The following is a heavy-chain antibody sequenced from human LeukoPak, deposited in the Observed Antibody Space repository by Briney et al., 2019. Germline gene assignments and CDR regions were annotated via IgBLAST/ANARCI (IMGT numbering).Heavy chain of an antibody. V-gene: IGHV3-33*06. CDR2: IWYDGSNK. J-gene: IGHJ4*02. CDR1: GFTFSSYG. CDR3: AKDPGGGSHFDY. Sequence: GRSLRLSWAASGFTFSSYGMHWVRQAPSKGLGWVAVIWYDGSNKYNADYVKGRFTISRDNSKTTLYLQMNSLRAEDTAVYYCAKDPGGGSHFDYWGQGTLVTVSS. D-gene: IGHD1-26*01.